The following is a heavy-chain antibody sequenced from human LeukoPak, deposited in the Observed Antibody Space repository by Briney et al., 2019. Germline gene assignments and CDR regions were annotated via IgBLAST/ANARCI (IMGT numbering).Heavy chain of an antibody. CDR2: INPNNGGT. Sequence: ASVTVSCKASGYTFTGYYIHWVRQAPGQGLDWMGWINPNNGGTKYAQGFQGRVTMTRATSISTAYMELTNLKSDDTAVYYCARGDLAFVPAADRYGYYLRGQGTLVTVSS. CDR3: ARGDLAFVPAADRYGYYL. D-gene: IGHD2-2*01. CDR1: GYTFTGYY. V-gene: IGHV1-2*02. J-gene: IGHJ4*02.